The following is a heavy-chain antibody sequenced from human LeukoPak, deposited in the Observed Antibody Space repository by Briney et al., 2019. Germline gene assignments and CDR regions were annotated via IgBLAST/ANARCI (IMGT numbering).Heavy chain of an antibody. V-gene: IGHV3-74*01. CDR3: VREVAVSGTENGAFNV. Sequence: GGSLRLSCAASGFTFRNYWMHWVRQAPGKGLVWVSRINTDGSTTTYADSVKGRFTISRDNAKNTLYLQMNSLRVEDTAVYFCVREVAVSGTENGAFNVWGPGTTVTVSS. CDR1: GFTFRNYW. J-gene: IGHJ6*02. CDR2: INTDGSTT. D-gene: IGHD6-19*01.